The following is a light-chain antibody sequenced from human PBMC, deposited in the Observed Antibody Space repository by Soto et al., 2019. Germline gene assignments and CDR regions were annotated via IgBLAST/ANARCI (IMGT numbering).Light chain of an antibody. CDR2: EVN. CDR3: SSYTITSTLVI. V-gene: IGLV2-14*01. CDR1: SSDVGDYNY. J-gene: IGLJ2*01. Sequence: QSALTQPRSVSGSPGQSVTISCTGTSSDVGDYNYVSWYQQHPGKAPKLIIYEVNKRPSGVSDRFSGSKSGNTASLTISGLQAEDEADYYCSSYTITSTLVIFGGGTKLTVL.